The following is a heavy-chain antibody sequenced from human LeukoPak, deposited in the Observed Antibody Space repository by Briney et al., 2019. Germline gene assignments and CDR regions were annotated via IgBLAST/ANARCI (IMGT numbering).Heavy chain of an antibody. Sequence: SVQVSCKASGYTFSGYYMQWVRQAPGQGLEWMGWINPNSGGTNYAQKFQGRITLTRDTSISTVYMELRGLNSDDTAVYYCARGRHCSGGSCYLDYWGRGTLLTVSS. J-gene: IGHJ4*02. D-gene: IGHD2-15*01. V-gene: IGHV1-2*02. CDR2: INPNSGGT. CDR1: GYTFSGYY. CDR3: ARGRHCSGGSCYLDY.